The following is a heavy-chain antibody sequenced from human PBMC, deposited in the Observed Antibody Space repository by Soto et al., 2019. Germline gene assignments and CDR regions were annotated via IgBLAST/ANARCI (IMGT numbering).Heavy chain of an antibody. D-gene: IGHD3-10*01. CDR2: IYYSGSP. V-gene: IGHV4-30-4*01. CDR1: GGSISSGDYY. Sequence: QVQLQESGPGLVKPSQPLSLTCTVSGGSISSGDYYWRWIRQPPGKGLEWIGYIYYSGSPYYIPSHKSRVTLAVDTSKNQGSLKLSSVTAADTAVYYCAGDTGIDAFDICGQGTMLTVSS. CDR3: AGDTGIDAFDI. J-gene: IGHJ3*02.